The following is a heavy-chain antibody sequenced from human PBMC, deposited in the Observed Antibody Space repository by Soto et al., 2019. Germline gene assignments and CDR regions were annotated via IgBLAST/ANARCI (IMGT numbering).Heavy chain of an antibody. CDR3: GREVNSILEWYWVYYGMDV. D-gene: IGHD3-3*01. J-gene: IGHJ6*02. CDR2: INHSGST. Sequence: SETLSLTCAVYGGSFSGYYWSWIRQPPGKGLEWIGEINHSGSTNYNPSLKSRVTISVDTSKNQFSLKLSSVTAADTAVYYCGREVNSILEWYWVYYGMDVWGQGTTVTVSS. CDR1: GGSFSGYY. V-gene: IGHV4-34*01.